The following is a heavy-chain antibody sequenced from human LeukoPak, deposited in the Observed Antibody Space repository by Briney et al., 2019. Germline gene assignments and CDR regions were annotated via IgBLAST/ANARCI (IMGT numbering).Heavy chain of an antibody. CDR1: GFTFSSYA. Sequence: GGSLRLSCAASGFTFSSYAMSWVRQAPGKGLEWVSAISGSGGSTYYADSVKGRFTISRDNSKNTLSLQMNNLRVEDTAMYYCARGGGSENHYAPWYFDYWGQGALVTVSS. CDR2: ISGSGGST. D-gene: IGHD3-10*01. V-gene: IGHV3-23*01. CDR3: ARGGGSENHYAPWYFDY. J-gene: IGHJ4*02.